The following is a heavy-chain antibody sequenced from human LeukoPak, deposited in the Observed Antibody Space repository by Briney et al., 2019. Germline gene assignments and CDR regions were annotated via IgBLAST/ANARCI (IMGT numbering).Heavy chain of an antibody. CDR1: GGSISSDNYS. J-gene: IGHJ4*02. V-gene: IGHV4-61*02. CDR3: ARHVLGVRGAKGYFDY. CDR2: VYTSGST. Sequence: SETLSLTCTVSGGSISSDNYSWSWIRQPAGKGLEWIGRVYTSGSTNYNPSLKSRVTISVDTSKNQFSLKLSSVTAADTAVYYCARHVLGVRGAKGYFDYWGQETLVTVSS. D-gene: IGHD3-10*01.